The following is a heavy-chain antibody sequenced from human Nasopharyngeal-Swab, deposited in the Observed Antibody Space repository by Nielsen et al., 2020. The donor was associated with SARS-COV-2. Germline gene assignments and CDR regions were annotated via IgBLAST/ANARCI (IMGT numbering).Heavy chain of an antibody. CDR2: IYYSGST. V-gene: IGHV4-59*01. CDR1: GGSISSYY. Sequence: SETLSLTCTVSGGSISSYYWSWIRQPPGKGLEWIGYIYYSGSTNYNPSLKSRVTISVDTSKNQFSLKPSSVTAADTAVYYCRGITGTPGAFDIWGQGTMVTVSS. D-gene: IGHD1-20*01. J-gene: IGHJ3*02. CDR3: RGITGTPGAFDI.